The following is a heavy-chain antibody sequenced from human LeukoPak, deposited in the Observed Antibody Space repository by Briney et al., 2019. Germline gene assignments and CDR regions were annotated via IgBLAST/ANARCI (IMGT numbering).Heavy chain of an antibody. D-gene: IGHD3-10*01. V-gene: IGHV3-23*01. Sequence: PGGSLRLSCAASGFTFSSYAMSWVRQAPGKGLEWVSAISSNGGSTKHADSVKGRFTISRDNSKNTLYLQMNSLRAEDTAVYYCAKDEDVSGPYNWFDPWGQGTLVTVSS. CDR1: GFTFSSYA. J-gene: IGHJ5*02. CDR3: AKDEDVSGPYNWFDP. CDR2: ISSNGGST.